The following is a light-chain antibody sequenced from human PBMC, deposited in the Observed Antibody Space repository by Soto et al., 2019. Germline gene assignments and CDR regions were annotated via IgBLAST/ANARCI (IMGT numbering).Light chain of an antibody. CDR1: SGNSFFA. V-gene: IGLV4-69*01. CDR2: LNRDGRP. Sequence: QPVPTKSPCASASLGASGNLTFTLSSGNSFFAIAWHQQQPEKGPRYLMKLNRDGRPSKGDGIPDRFSGSTSGAERYLPNSRLQYEDGGDYHWQTWGTGIGVLVGGTKLTVL. CDR3: QTWGTGIGV. J-gene: IGLJ3*02.